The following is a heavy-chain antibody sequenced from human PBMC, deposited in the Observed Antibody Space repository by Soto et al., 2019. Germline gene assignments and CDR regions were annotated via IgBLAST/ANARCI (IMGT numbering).Heavy chain of an antibody. CDR3: AREGDTAMVNGFDY. J-gene: IGHJ4*02. Sequence: GGSLRLSCAASGFTFSSYGMHWVRQAPGKGLEWVAVIWYDGSNKYYADSVKGRFTISRDNSKNTLYLQMNSLRAEDTAVYYCAREGDTAMVNGFDYWGQGTLVTVSS. V-gene: IGHV3-33*01. CDR2: IWYDGSNK. D-gene: IGHD5-18*01. CDR1: GFTFSSYG.